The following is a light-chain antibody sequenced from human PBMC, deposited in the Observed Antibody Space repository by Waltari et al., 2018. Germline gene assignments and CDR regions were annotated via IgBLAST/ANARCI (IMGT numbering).Light chain of an antibody. Sequence: QSALTHPAPVSGSPGLSITLPCTGPSTDVGNYTLVSWYHQYPGKVPQLIIYDVNKRPSGVSHRFSGSKSRNTASLTISGLQAEDEADYYCFSYTGDTTLYVFGTGTKVTVL. CDR3: FSYTGDTTLYV. CDR2: DVN. J-gene: IGLJ1*01. V-gene: IGLV2-23*02. CDR1: STDVGNYTL.